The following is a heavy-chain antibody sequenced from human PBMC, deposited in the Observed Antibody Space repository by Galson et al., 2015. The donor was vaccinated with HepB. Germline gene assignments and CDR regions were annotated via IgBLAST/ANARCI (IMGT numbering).Heavy chain of an antibody. CDR3: ARDVSSEGGAYYSFSTLRGYFDY. Sequence: SLRLSCAVSGFTFSSYAMHWVRQAPGKGLEYVSAISSNGGSTYYANSVKGRVTMTRDTSTSTVYMELSSLTSEDTAMYYCARDVSSEGGAYYSFSTLRGYFDYWGQGTLVTVSS. J-gene: IGHJ4*02. CDR2: ISSNGGST. D-gene: IGHD3-16*01. V-gene: IGHV3-64*01. CDR1: GFTFSSYA.